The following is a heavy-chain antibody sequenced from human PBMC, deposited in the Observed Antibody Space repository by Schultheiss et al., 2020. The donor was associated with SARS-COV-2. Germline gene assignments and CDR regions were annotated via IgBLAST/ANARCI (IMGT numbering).Heavy chain of an antibody. J-gene: IGHJ6*02. CDR2: IYSSGST. CDR1: GGSISSGSYY. CDR3: ARQAAAGHYYGMDV. Sequence: SETLSLTCTVSGGSISSGSYYWSCIRQPAGKGLEWIGHIYSSGSTNYNPSLKSRVTMSVDTSKNQFSLKLSSVTAADTAVYYCARQAAAGHYYGMDVWGQGATVTVSS. V-gene: IGHV4-61*09. D-gene: IGHD6-13*01.